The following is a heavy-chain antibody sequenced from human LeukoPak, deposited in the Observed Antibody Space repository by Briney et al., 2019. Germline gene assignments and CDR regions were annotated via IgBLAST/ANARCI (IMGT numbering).Heavy chain of an antibody. CDR2: IIDSGDIT. D-gene: IGHD3-16*01. CDR3: AKLGGQEVYNYYVGV. V-gene: IGHV3-23*01. CDR1: GFTFSTYA. J-gene: IGHJ6*03. Sequence: GGSLRLSCAASGFTFSTYAMSWVRQAPGKGLEWVSGIIDSGDITYYANSVKGRFTISRDNSKNTLYLQMNSLRAEDTAVYYCAKLGGQEVYNYYVGVWGKGTTVAVSS.